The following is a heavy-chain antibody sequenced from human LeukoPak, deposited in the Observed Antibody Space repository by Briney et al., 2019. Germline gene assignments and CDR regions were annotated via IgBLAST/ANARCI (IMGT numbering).Heavy chain of an antibody. CDR2: ISGSGGST. J-gene: IGHJ3*02. Sequence: PGGSLRLSCAASGFTFSSYAMSWVRQAPGKGLEWVSAISGSGGSTYYADSVKGRFTISRDNSKNTLYLQMNSLRAEDTAVYYCAKRAYYYDSSGYSYDAFDIWGQGTMVTVSS. CDR1: GFTFSSYA. D-gene: IGHD3-22*01. CDR3: AKRAYYYDSSGYSYDAFDI. V-gene: IGHV3-23*01.